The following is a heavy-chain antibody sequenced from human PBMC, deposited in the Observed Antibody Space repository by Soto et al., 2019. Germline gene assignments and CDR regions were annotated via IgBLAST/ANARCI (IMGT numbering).Heavy chain of an antibody. Sequence: GGSLTLSCAPAGFSFSSYWMHWVRQAPGSGLVWVSRINSYGRSTSYADSVKGGFTISRDNAKNTLYLQMNRLSAEDTAVYYCARGRIAVAGFDYWGQGTLVTASS. CDR1: GFSFSSYW. D-gene: IGHD6-19*01. J-gene: IGHJ4*02. CDR3: ARGRIAVAGFDY. V-gene: IGHV3-74*01. CDR2: INSYGRST.